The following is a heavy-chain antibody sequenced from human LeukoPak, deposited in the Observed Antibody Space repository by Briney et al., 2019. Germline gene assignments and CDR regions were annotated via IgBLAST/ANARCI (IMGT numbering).Heavy chain of an antibody. D-gene: IGHD6-13*01. CDR1: GHTFTSYG. Sequence: GASVKVSCKASGHTFTSYGISWVRQAPGQGLEWMGWISAYNGNTNYAQKLQGRVTMTTDTSTSTAYMELRSLRSDDTAVYYCARLLYSSSWYPFDYWGQGTLVTVSS. CDR2: ISAYNGNT. V-gene: IGHV1-18*01. J-gene: IGHJ4*02. CDR3: ARLLYSSSWYPFDY.